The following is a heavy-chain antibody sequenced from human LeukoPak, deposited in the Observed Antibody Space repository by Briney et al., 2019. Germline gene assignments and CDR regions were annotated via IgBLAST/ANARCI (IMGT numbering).Heavy chain of an antibody. J-gene: IGHJ4*02. CDR2: VYYSGTT. Sequence: PSETLSLTCTVSGGSISSRSYYWDWIRQPPGKGLEWIGTVYYSGTTYYNPSLKSRVTISIDSSKNQFSLKVRSVTAADTAVYSCARRRDQEDYLDYWGQGTLVTVSS. V-gene: IGHV4-39*01. CDR3: ARRRDQEDYLDY. CDR1: GGSISSRSYY.